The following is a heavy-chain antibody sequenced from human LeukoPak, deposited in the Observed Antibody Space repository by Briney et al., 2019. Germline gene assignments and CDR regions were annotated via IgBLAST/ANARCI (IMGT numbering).Heavy chain of an antibody. V-gene: IGHV1-46*01. D-gene: IGHD6-6*01. CDR3: ARPNEYSSPLEYSSPFDP. Sequence: GASVKVSCKASGDTFTRYDFYWVRQAPGQGLEWMGRITPRGGSTNYAQKFRGRVTMTSDTSTSTMFMELSSLRSEDTAVYYCARPNEYSSPLEYSSPFDPWGQGTLVTVSS. CDR2: ITPRGGST. J-gene: IGHJ5*02. CDR1: GDTFTRYD.